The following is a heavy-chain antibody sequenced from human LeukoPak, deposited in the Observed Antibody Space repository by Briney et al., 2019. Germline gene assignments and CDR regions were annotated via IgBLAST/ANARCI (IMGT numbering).Heavy chain of an antibody. V-gene: IGHV4-34*01. Sequence: SETLSLTCSVYTGSLSGYSWTWIRQTPGKGLEWIGELHKSRRTDYNPSLKSRVTISRDTSKNQFSLTLTSVTAADTAVYYCARSQSVWAAPGFDVWGQGTLVTVSS. CDR3: ARSQSVWAAPGFDV. CDR1: TGSLSGYS. J-gene: IGHJ3*01. CDR2: LHKSRRT. D-gene: IGHD7-27*01.